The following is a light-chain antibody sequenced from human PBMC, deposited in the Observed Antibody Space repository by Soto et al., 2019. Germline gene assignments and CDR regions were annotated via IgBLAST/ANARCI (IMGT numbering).Light chain of an antibody. CDR2: LNSDGSH. Sequence: QPVLTQSPSASASLGASVNLTCTLSSGHSSYAIAWHQQQPEKGPRYLMNLNSDGSHTKGDGIPDRFSGSSSGAERYLTISSLQFEDEADYYYQTWGTAVVFGGGTKLTVL. J-gene: IGLJ2*01. V-gene: IGLV4-69*02. CDR3: QTWGTAVV. CDR1: SGHSSYA.